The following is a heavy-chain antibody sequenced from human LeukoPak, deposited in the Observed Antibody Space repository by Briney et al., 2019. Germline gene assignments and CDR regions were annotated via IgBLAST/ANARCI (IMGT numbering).Heavy chain of an antibody. CDR1: GYTLTELS. CDR3: AGGELLGYYYYYGMDV. CDR2: FDPEDGET. Sequence: ASVKVSCKVSGYTLTELSMHWVRQAPGKGLEWMGGFDPEDGETIYAQKFQGRVTMTEDTSTDTAYMELSSLRSEDTAVYYCAGGELLGYYYYYGMDVWGQGTTVTVSS. J-gene: IGHJ6*02. D-gene: IGHD1-26*01. V-gene: IGHV1-24*01.